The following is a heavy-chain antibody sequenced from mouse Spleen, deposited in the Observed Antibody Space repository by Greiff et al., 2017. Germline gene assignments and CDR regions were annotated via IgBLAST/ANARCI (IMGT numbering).Heavy chain of an antibody. Sequence: EVKLVESGGGLVKPGGSLKLSCAASGFTFSSYAMSWVRQTPEKRLEWVASISSGGSTYYPDSVKGRFTISRDNARNILYLQMSSLRSEDTAMYYCARGGDGNYGAMDYWGQGTSVTVSS. CDR1: GFTFSSYA. J-gene: IGHJ4*01. CDR3: ARGGDGNYGAMDY. V-gene: IGHV5-6-5*01. CDR2: ISSGGST. D-gene: IGHD2-1*01.